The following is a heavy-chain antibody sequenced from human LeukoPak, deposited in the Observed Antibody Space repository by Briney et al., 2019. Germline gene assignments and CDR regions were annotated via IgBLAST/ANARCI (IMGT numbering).Heavy chain of an antibody. V-gene: IGHV3-23*01. Sequence: SGGSLRLSCAASGFTFSSYAMSWVRQAPGKGLEWASAISGSGGSTYYADSVKGRFTISRDNSKNTLYLQMNSLRAEDTAVYYCAKDPRGSSWFDYWGQGTLVTVSS. CDR1: GFTFSSYA. J-gene: IGHJ4*02. D-gene: IGHD6-13*01. CDR2: ISGSGGST. CDR3: AKDPRGSSWFDY.